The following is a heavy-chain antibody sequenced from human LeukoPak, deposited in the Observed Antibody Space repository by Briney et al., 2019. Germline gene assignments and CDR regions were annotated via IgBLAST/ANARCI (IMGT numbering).Heavy chain of an antibody. J-gene: IGHJ4*02. V-gene: IGHV1-2*02. D-gene: IGHD6-13*01. Sequence: ASVTVSFTASGYTFTGYYIHWVRQTPGQGLEWMGWINPYSGGTNYAQKFQDRVTMTRDTSISTAYMELSRLRSDDSAMYYCARDRSGGSASVYYWGQGTLVTVSS. CDR3: ARDRSGGSASVYY. CDR2: INPYSGGT. CDR1: GYTFTGYY.